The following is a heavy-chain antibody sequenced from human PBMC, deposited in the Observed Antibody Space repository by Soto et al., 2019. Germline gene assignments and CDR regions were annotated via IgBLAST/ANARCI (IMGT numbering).Heavy chain of an antibody. CDR3: ASEQERVFDY. D-gene: IGHD1-1*01. J-gene: IGHJ4*02. CDR1: GFTFSSYA. V-gene: IGHV3-30*04. Sequence: QVQLVESGGGVVQPGRSLRLSCAASGFTFSSYAMHWVRQARGKGLEWVAVIAYDGRNKYYADSVKGRFTISRDNSKNTLYLQMNSLRIEVTAVYYCASEQERVFDYWGQGTLVTVSS. CDR2: IAYDGRNK.